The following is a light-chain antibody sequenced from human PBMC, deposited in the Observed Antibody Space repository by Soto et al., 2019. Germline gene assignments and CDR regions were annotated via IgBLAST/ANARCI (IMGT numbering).Light chain of an antibody. CDR1: HSVSSSY. CDR3: QQYGSSPLFT. CDR2: GAS. Sequence: EIVLTQSPGTLSLSPGERATLSCRAGHSVSSSYLAWYQQKPGQPPRLLIYGASSRATGIPDRFSGSGSGTDFTLTISRLEPEDFAVYYCQQYGSSPLFTFGPGTKVDIK. V-gene: IGKV3-20*01. J-gene: IGKJ3*01.